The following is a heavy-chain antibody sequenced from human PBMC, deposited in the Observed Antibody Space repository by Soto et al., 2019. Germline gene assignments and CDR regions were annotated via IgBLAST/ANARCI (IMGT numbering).Heavy chain of an antibody. CDR3: ATERFSGSGYYHNWFDP. CDR2: VDPEDGET. Sequence: EVQLVQSGAEVKKPGATVKISCKVSGYTFTDYYMHWVQQAPGKGLEWMGLVDPEDGETIYAEKFQGRVTITADTSTDTAYMELSSLRSEDTAVYYSATERFSGSGYYHNWFDPWGQGTLVTVSS. V-gene: IGHV1-69-2*01. D-gene: IGHD3-3*01. J-gene: IGHJ5*02. CDR1: GYTFTDYY.